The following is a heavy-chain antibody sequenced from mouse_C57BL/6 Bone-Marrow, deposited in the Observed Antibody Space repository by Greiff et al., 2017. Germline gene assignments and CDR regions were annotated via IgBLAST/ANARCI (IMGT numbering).Heavy chain of an antibody. Sequence: QVQLKQPGAELVRPGSSVKLSCKASGYTFTSYWMDWVKQRPGQGLEWIGNIYPSDSETHYNQKFKDKATLTVYNSSRTAYMQLSSLTSEDSAVYYCAREEDTRLSLRGWFAYWGQGTLVTVSA. CDR1: GYTFTSYW. CDR3: AREEDTRLSLRGWFAY. V-gene: IGHV1-61*01. J-gene: IGHJ3*01. D-gene: IGHD3-2*02. CDR2: IYPSDSET.